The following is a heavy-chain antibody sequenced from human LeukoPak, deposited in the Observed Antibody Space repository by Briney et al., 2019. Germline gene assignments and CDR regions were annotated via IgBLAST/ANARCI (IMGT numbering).Heavy chain of an antibody. Sequence: SETLSLTCSVSGGSISSYYWSWIRQPAGKGLEWIGRIYTSGSTNYSPSLKSRVTMSIDTSKNQFSLKLSSVTAADTAVYYCARGGSSGYYLSLYYFDYWGQGTLVTVSS. CDR2: IYTSGST. CDR1: GGSISSYY. CDR3: ARGGSSGYYLSLYYFDY. D-gene: IGHD3-22*01. V-gene: IGHV4-4*07. J-gene: IGHJ4*02.